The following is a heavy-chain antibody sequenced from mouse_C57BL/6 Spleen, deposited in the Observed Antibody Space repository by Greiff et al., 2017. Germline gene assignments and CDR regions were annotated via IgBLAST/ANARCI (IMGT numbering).Heavy chain of an antibody. CDR2: ISSGGSYT. CDR3: ARRDDYGNSYYFDY. CDR1: GFTFSSSG. V-gene: IGHV5-6*02. D-gene: IGHD2-1*01. Sequence: EVKLMESGGDLVKPGGSLKLSCAASGFTFSSSGMSWVRQTPDKRLEWVATISSGGSYTYYPDSVKGRFTISRDNAKNTLYLQMSSLKSEDTAMYYCARRDDYGNSYYFDYWGQGTTLTVSS. J-gene: IGHJ2*01.